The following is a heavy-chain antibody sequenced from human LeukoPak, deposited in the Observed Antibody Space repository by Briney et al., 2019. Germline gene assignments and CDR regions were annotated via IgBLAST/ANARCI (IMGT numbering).Heavy chain of an antibody. CDR2: INHSGST. V-gene: IGHV4-34*01. D-gene: IGHD3-10*01. CDR3: ARGRAGPLLWFGEPRKNNYYFDY. Sequence: PSETLSLTCAVYGGSFSGYYWGWIRQPPGKGLEWIGEINHSGSTNYNPSLKSRVTISVDTSKNQFSLKLSSVTAADTAVYYCARGRAGPLLWFGEPRKNNYYFDYWGQGTLVTVSS. CDR1: GGSFSGYY. J-gene: IGHJ4*02.